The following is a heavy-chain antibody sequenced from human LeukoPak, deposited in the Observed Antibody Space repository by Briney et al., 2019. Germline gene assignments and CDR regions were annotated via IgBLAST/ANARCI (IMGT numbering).Heavy chain of an antibody. D-gene: IGHD2-2*01. J-gene: IGHJ5*02. CDR3: ARDFRPAPVPRNWFDP. CDR1: GFTFSSYS. V-gene: IGHV3-21*01. CDR2: ISSSSSYI. Sequence: PGGSLRLSCAASGFTFSSYSMNWVRQAPGKGLEWVSSISSSSSYIYYADSVKGRFTISRDNAKNSLYLQMNSLRAEDTAVYYCARDFRPAPVPRNWFDPWGQGTLVTVSS.